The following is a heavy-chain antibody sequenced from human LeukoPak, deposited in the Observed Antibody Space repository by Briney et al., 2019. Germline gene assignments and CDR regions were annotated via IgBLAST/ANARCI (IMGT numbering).Heavy chain of an antibody. CDR1: GFTFSDYG. Sequence: GGSLRLSCAASGFTFSDYGMVWVRVRQAPGKGLEWMAFIRFDGSITYYADSVRDRFTISRDNSKNTLYLHMNSLRAEDTAVYYCAKLSVWDGSGNYDYWGQGTLVTVSS. D-gene: IGHD3-10*01. J-gene: IGHJ4*02. CDR2: IRFDGSIT. CDR3: AKLSVWDGSGNYDY. V-gene: IGHV3-30*02.